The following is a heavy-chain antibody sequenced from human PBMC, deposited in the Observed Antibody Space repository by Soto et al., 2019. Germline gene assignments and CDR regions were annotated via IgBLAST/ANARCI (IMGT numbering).Heavy chain of an antibody. V-gene: IGHV1-18*01. D-gene: IGHD3-3*01. CDR3: ARGRGGRFGVVITRFDY. CDR2: ISAYNGNS. CDR1: GYTFTSYG. J-gene: IGHJ4*02. Sequence: ASVKVSCKASGYTFTSYGISWVRQAPGQGLEWMGWISAYNGNSNYARKLQGRVTTTTDTSTSTAYMELRSLRSDDTAVYYCARGRGGRFGVVITRFDYWGQGTLVTVSS.